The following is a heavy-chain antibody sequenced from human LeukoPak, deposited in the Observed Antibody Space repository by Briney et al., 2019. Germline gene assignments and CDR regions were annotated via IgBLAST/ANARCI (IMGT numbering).Heavy chain of an antibody. CDR3: ARDSFRGIAAAPNWYFDL. D-gene: IGHD6-13*01. Sequence: GGSLRLSCAASGFTFSTYWMHWVRQAPGKGLVWVSCINSDGSSPSYADSVKGRFTISRDNAKNTVYLQMNSLRAEDTAVYYCARDSFRGIAAAPNWYFDLWGRGTLVTVSS. V-gene: IGHV3-74*01. J-gene: IGHJ2*01. CDR1: GFTFSTYW. CDR2: INSDGSSP.